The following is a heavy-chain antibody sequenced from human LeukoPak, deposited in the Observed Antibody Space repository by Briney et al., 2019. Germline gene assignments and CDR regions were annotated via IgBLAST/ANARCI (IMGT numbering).Heavy chain of an antibody. CDR2: IRNDGSNK. V-gene: IGHV3-30*02. D-gene: IGHD5-18*01. CDR1: GFTFSSNG. J-gene: IGHJ4*02. Sequence: GGSLRLSCAASGFTFSSNGIHWVRQAAGKGLEWVAFIRNDGSNKYYADSVKGRFTIYRDNSKNTLYLQMNSLRAEDTAVYCCAKDSGYSYVIYYWGQGTLVTVSS. CDR3: AKDSGYSYVIYY.